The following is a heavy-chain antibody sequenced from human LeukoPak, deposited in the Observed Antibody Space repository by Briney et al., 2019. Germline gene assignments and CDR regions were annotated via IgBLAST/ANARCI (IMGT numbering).Heavy chain of an antibody. Sequence: SETLSLTCAVYGGSFSGYYWSWIRQPPGKGLEWIGEINHSGSTNYNPSLKSRVTISVDTSKNQFSLKLGSVTAADTAVYYCARGFRDGYNYGYWGQGTLVTVSS. J-gene: IGHJ4*02. D-gene: IGHD5-24*01. V-gene: IGHV4-34*01. CDR2: INHSGST. CDR1: GGSFSGYY. CDR3: ARGFRDGYNYGY.